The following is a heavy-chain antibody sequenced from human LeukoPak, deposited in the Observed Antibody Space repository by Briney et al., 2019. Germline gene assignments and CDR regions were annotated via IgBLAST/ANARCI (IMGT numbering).Heavy chain of an antibody. CDR3: ARNPCGGGTRYNDY. D-gene: IGHD2-15*01. Sequence: ASVKVSCKASGYTFTGYYIHWVRQAPGQGLEWMGRINPNSGGTNYAQKFQGRVTMTRDTSISTAYMELSRLKSDDTAVYYCARNPCGGGTRYNDYWGQGTLVTVSS. CDR2: INPNSGGT. CDR1: GYTFTGYY. J-gene: IGHJ4*02. V-gene: IGHV1-2*06.